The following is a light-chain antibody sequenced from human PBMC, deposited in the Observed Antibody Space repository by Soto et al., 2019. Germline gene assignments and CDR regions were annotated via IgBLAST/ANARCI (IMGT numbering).Light chain of an antibody. J-gene: IGKJ1*01. CDR1: QSISSY. CDR2: AAS. CDR3: QQSYSTPPT. Sequence: DIQMTQSPSSLSATVGDRVTITCRASQSISSYLNWYQQKPGKDPKLLIYAASSLQSGVPSRFTGSGSGTDFTLTISSLQPEDFPTYYCQQSYSTPPTFGQGTKV. V-gene: IGKV1-39*01.